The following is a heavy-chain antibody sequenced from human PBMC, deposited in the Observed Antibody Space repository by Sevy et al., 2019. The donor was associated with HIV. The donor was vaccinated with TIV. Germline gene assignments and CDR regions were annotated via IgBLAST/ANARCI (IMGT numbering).Heavy chain of an antibody. D-gene: IGHD4-17*01. V-gene: IGHV3-23*01. J-gene: IGHJ4*02. Sequence: GGSLRLSCAASGFTFSRHAMSWVRQAPGKGLDWVSAITDSGGGTHYADSVKGRFTISRDNSKNTVYLQMSCLRAEDTAVYYCGREGPYGDSSFDYWGQGTLVTVSS. CDR1: GFTFSRHA. CDR3: GREGPYGDSSFDY. CDR2: ITDSGGGT.